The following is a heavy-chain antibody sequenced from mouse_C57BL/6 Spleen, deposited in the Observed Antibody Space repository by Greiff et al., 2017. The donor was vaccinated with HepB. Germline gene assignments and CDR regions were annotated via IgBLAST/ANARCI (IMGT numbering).Heavy chain of an antibody. CDR1: GFTFSDYG. CDR3: ARSYCSSLAWFAY. Sequence: EVKLVESGGGLVKPGGSLKLSCAASGFTFSDYGMHWVRQAPEKGLEWVAYISSGSSTIYYADTVKGRFTISRDNAKNTLFLQMTSLRSEDTAMYYCARSYCSSLAWFAYWGQGTLVTVSA. J-gene: IGHJ3*01. CDR2: ISSGSSTI. D-gene: IGHD1-1*01. V-gene: IGHV5-17*01.